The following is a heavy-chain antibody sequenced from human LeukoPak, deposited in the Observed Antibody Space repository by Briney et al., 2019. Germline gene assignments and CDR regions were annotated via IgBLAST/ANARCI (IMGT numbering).Heavy chain of an antibody. CDR1: GGSISSYY. Sequence: SETLSLTCTVSGGSISSYYWSWIRQPAGKGLEWIGRIYISGSTNYNPSLKSRVTMSVDTSKNQFSLKLSSVTAADTAVYYCAREYSSSSYGIYFDYWGQGTLVTVSS. D-gene: IGHD6-13*01. J-gene: IGHJ4*02. CDR3: AREYSSSSYGIYFDY. V-gene: IGHV4-4*07. CDR2: IYISGST.